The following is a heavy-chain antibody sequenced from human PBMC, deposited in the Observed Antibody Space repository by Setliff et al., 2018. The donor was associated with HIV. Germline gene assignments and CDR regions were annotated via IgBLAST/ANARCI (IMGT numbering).Heavy chain of an antibody. J-gene: IGHJ6*02. V-gene: IGHV3-23*01. CDR1: GFNVNNKY. CDR3: AKGFQRFYYYYGMDV. Sequence: PGGSLRLSCAASGFNVNNKYMSWVRQAPGKGLEWVSAISGSGGSTYYADSVKGRFTISRDNSKNTLYLQMNSLRAEDTAVYYRAKGFQRFYYYYGMDVWGQGTTVTVSS. CDR2: ISGSGGST.